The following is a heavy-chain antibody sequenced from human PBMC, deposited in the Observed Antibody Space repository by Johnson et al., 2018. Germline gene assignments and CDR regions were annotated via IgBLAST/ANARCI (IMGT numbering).Heavy chain of an antibody. Sequence: VQLVESGAEVKKPGSSVKVSCKASGGTFSSYAISWVRQAPGQGIEWMGGLIPIFGPAHYAQKFQGRVTFTADESTSTAYMELISLRSEETAVYCCARDRGVGAPEYFQHWGQGTLVTVSS. D-gene: IGHD1-26*01. CDR2: LIPIFGPA. CDR3: ARDRGVGAPEYFQH. V-gene: IGHV1-69*01. CDR1: GGTFSSYA. J-gene: IGHJ1*01.